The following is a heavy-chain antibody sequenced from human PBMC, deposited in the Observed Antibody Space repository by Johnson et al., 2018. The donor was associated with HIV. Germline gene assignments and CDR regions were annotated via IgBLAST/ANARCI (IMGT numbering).Heavy chain of an antibody. CDR1: GFTFDDYG. V-gene: IGHV3-20*04. J-gene: IGHJ3*02. CDR2: INWNGDST. D-gene: IGHD4-23*01. Sequence: VQSVESGGGVVQPGRSLTLSCAASGFTFDDYGVSWVRQAPGKGLEWVSGINWNGDSTGYADSVKGRFTIYRDNAKNSLYLQMNNLRAEDTALYYCARVSDDYGGNPAAWGALDIWGPGTMVTVSP. CDR3: ARVSDDYGGNPAAWGALDI.